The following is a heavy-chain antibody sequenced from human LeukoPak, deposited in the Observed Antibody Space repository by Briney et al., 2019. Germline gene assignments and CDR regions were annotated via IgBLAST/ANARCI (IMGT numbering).Heavy chain of an antibody. D-gene: IGHD6-19*01. CDR2: IRYDGSNK. CDR1: GFTFSSYG. V-gene: IGHV3-30*02. J-gene: IGHJ3*02. CDR3: ANRPTVAVAGMGKAFDI. Sequence: GGSLRLSCAASGFTFSSYGMHWVRQAPGKGLEWVAFIRYDGSNKYYTDSVKGRFTISRDNSKNTLYLQMNSLRAEVTAVYYCANRPTVAVAGMGKAFDIWGQGTMATVSS.